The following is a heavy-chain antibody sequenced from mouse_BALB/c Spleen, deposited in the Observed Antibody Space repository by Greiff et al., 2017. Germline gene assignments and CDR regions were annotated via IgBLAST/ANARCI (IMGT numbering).Heavy chain of an antibody. Sequence: DVMLVESGGGLVKPGGSLKLSCAASGFTFSDYYMYWVRQTPEKRLEWVATISDGGSYTYYPDSVKGRFTISRDNAKNNLYLQMSSLKSEDTAMYYCARSTTGAMDYWGQGTSVTVSS. V-gene: IGHV5-4*02. CDR2: ISDGGSYT. J-gene: IGHJ4*01. D-gene: IGHD2-12*01. CDR3: ARSTTGAMDY. CDR1: GFTFSDYY.